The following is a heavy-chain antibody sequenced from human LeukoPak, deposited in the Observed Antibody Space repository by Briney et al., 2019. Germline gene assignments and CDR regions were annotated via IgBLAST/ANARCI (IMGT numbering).Heavy chain of an antibody. CDR3: ARHPSPQLHHFDY. V-gene: IGHV1-46*01. CDR2: INPTGDST. D-gene: IGHD2-2*01. CDR1: GYTFTNYY. Sequence: GASVTVSFTASGYTFTNYYIHWVRQAPGQGLEWMGIINPTGDSTSYAQKFQARVTMTRDTSTNTVYMELSSLRSEDTAVYYCARHPSPQLHHFDYWGQGTLVTVSS. J-gene: IGHJ4*02.